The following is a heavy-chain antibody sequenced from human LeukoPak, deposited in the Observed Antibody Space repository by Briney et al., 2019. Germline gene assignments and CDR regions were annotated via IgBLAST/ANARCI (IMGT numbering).Heavy chain of an antibody. CDR2: ISGYNGDT. J-gene: IGHJ3*02. Sequence: ASVKVSCKASGFTFTSFGFSWVRQAPGQGLEWVGWISGYNGDTSHDQKFQGRVSISTDTSTNTVYLDLRSLTPDDTAVYYCARRSGYDRREGTLDIWGQGTMVIVSS. D-gene: IGHD5-12*01. CDR3: ARRSGYDRREGTLDI. V-gene: IGHV1-18*01. CDR1: GFTFTSFG.